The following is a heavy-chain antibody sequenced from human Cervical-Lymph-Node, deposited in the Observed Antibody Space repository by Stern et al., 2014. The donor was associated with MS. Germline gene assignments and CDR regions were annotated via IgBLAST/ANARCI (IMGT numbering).Heavy chain of an antibody. D-gene: IGHD4-11*01. J-gene: IGHJ4*02. CDR3: ALRRSYYVY. CDR2: LIPFFGAT. V-gene: IGHV1-69*01. Sequence: VQLVESGSEVKKPGSSVIVSCKPSGDTFSNYALSWVRQAPGQGLEWVGGLIPFFGATRYGQKFQCRVTITPEESTGTAFMELSNLTSDDTAVYYCALRRSYYVYWGQGTLITVSS. CDR1: GDTFSNYA.